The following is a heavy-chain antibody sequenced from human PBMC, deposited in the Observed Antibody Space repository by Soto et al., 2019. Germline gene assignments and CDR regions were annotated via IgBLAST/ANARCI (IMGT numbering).Heavy chain of an antibody. D-gene: IGHD2-2*01. V-gene: IGHV4-39*01. CDR1: GGSISSGSYF. CDR3: ALQLLSPYRPGPITH. CDR2: IYYSGST. Sequence: SETLSLTCTVSGGSISSGSYFWAWIRQPPGKGLEWIGSIYYSGSTYYNPSLKSRVTISVDTSKNQFSLKLNSVTAADTAVYYCALQLLSPYRPGPITHWGQGTLVTVSS. J-gene: IGHJ4*02.